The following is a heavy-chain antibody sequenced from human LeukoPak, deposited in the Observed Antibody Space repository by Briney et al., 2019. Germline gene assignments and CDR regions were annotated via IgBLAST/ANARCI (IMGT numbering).Heavy chain of an antibody. Sequence: ASVKVSCKASGYTFTSYYMHWVRLAPGEGLEWMGWINPNSGGTNYAQKFQGRVTMTRDTSISTAYMELSRLRSDDTAVYYCARDLEWLYPGGAFDIWGQGTMVTVSS. CDR2: INPNSGGT. D-gene: IGHD3-3*01. J-gene: IGHJ3*02. V-gene: IGHV1-2*02. CDR3: ARDLEWLYPGGAFDI. CDR1: GYTFTSYY.